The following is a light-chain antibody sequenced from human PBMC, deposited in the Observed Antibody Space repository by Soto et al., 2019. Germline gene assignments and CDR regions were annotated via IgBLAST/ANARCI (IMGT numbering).Light chain of an antibody. V-gene: IGLV2-23*01. CDR3: CSYGGRSTWV. CDR2: AGD. CDR1: SSDVGSYNL. J-gene: IGLJ3*02. Sequence: QSALTQPASVSGSPGQSITISCTGTSSDVGSYNLVSWYQQHPGKAPKLMIYAGDKRPSGVSNRFSGSKSGNTASLTISGLQAEDEADFYCCSYGGRSTWVFGGGTKLTVL.